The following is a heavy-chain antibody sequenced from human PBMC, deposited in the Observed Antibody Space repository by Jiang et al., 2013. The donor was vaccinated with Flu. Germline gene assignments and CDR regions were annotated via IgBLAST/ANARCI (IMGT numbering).Heavy chain of an antibody. CDR1: GDSVSSNSAA. CDR2: TYYRSKWYT. V-gene: IGHV6-1*01. CDR3: VRGAPRLFDY. J-gene: IGHJ4*02. Sequence: QTLSLTCAISGDSVSSNSAAWNWIRQSPSRGLEWLGRTYYRSKWYTNYAISVEGRITINPDTSKNQLSLQLNSVTPEDTAVYYCVRGAPRLFDYWGQGILVTISS.